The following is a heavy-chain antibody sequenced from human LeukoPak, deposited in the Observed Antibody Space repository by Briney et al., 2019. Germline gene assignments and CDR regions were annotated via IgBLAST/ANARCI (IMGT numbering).Heavy chain of an antibody. Sequence: PGGSLRLSCEASGFTFTKFWMSWVRQAPGKGLEWVSGINWNGGSTGYADSVKGRFTISRDNAKNSLYLQMNSLRAEDTALYYCARGGITIFGVVIHSDYWGQGTLVTVSS. D-gene: IGHD3-3*01. J-gene: IGHJ4*02. CDR2: INWNGGST. CDR1: GFTFTKFW. CDR3: ARGGITIFGVVIHSDY. V-gene: IGHV3-20*04.